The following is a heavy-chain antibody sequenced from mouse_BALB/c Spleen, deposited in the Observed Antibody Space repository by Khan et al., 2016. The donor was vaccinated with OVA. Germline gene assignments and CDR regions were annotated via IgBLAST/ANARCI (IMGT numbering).Heavy chain of an antibody. CDR2: ISYSGDT. V-gene: IGHV3-2*02. CDR1: GNSITSGYA. Sequence: EVQLVESGPGLVKPSQSLSLTCTVTGNSITSGYAWNWIRQFPGNKLEWMGYISYSGDTSYIPSLKSRISITRDTSKNQFFLQLNSVITEDTATYYCARGNYYGYYFDYWGQGTTLTVSS. D-gene: IGHD1-1*01. CDR3: ARGNYYGYYFDY. J-gene: IGHJ2*01.